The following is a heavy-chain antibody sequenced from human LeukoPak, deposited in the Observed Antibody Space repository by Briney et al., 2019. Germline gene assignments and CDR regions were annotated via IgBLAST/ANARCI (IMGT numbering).Heavy chain of an antibody. Sequence: TSSETLSLTCTVSGYSISSGYYWGWIRQPPGKGLEWIGSIYHSGSTYYNPSLKSRVTISVDTSKNQFSLKLSSVTAADTAVYYCSSHVSAAAGGRWGPGTLVTISS. CDR1: GYSISSGYY. J-gene: IGHJ4*02. V-gene: IGHV4-38-2*02. CDR3: SSHVSAAAGGR. D-gene: IGHD6-13*01. CDR2: IYHSGST.